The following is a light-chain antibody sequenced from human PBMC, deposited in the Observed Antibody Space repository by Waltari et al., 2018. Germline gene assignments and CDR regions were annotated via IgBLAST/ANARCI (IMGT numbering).Light chain of an antibody. J-gene: IGKJ1*01. Sequence: EIVLTQSPGTPSLPPGERATLSCRTSQRVTSALAWYQQKPGQAPRLLIYGASNRATGIPDRFSGSGSGTDFSLTISSLEPEDFAVYYCQHYLRLPVTFGQGTKVEVK. CDR3: QHYLRLPVT. V-gene: IGKV3-20*01. CDR2: GAS. CDR1: QRVTSA.